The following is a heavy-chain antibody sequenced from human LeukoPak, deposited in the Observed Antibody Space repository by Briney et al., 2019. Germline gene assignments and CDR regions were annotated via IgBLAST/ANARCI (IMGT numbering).Heavy chain of an antibody. Sequence: ASVKVSCKASGYTFTSYGISWVRQAPGQGLEWMGWISAYNGNTNYAQKLQGRVTMTTDTSTSTAYMELRSLRSDDTAVYYCARAADYDSSGWYFDLWGRGTLVTVSS. D-gene: IGHD3-22*01. V-gene: IGHV1-18*01. CDR3: ARAADYDSSGWYFDL. CDR2: ISAYNGNT. J-gene: IGHJ2*01. CDR1: GYTFTSYG.